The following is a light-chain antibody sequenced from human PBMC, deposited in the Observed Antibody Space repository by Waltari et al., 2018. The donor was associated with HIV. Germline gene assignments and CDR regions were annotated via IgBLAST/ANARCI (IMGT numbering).Light chain of an antibody. J-gene: IGLJ3*02. CDR2: DVS. CDR1: SIDVGASNL. CDR3: CSYVSEIVPCV. V-gene: IGLV2-23*02. Sequence: QTALTPPASVSGSPGQSITISRTGTSIDVGASNLASWYQQHPGKDTRLIIYDVSERPAGVSNRFTGSKSGNTASLTISGLQAEDEADYYCCSYVSEIVPCVFGGGTKLTVL.